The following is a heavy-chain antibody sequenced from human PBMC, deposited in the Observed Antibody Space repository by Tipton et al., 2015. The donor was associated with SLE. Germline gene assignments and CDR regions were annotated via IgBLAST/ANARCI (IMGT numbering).Heavy chain of an antibody. CDR2: IYYSGST. D-gene: IGHD5-18*01. CDR1: GGSISSSNYY. CDR3: ASLRGHSFGYDY. J-gene: IGHJ4*02. V-gene: IGHV4-39*07. Sequence: TLSLTCTVSGGSISSSNYYWGWIRQPPGKGLEWIGTIYYSGSTYYNPSLKSRVTMSVDTSKNQFSLKLNSVTTADTAVYYCASLRGHSFGYDYWGQGTLVTVSS.